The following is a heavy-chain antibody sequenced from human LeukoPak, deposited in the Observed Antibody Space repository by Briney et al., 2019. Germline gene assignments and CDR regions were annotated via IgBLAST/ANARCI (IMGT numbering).Heavy chain of an antibody. J-gene: IGHJ4*02. Sequence: KPSETLSLTCTLSGGSISGFYWSWIPQPPGKGLEWIGYIYYSGSTNYNPSLKSRVTISVDTSKNQFSLKVSSVTAADTAVYYCARGTRGYSAYGDYWGQGTLVTVSS. CDR3: ARGTRGYSAYGDY. CDR2: IYYSGST. D-gene: IGHD5-12*01. CDR1: GGSISGFY. V-gene: IGHV4-59*08.